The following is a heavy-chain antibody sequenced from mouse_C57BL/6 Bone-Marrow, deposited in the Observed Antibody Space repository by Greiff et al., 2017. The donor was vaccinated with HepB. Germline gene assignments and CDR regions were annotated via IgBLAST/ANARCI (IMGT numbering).Heavy chain of an antibody. D-gene: IGHD1-1*01. Sequence: EVQLQESGAELVRPGSSVKMSCKTSGYTFTSYGINWVKQRPGQGLEWIGYIYIGNGYTEYNEKFKGKATLTSDTSSSTAYMQLSSLTSEDSAIYFCAKFPLLLRYYAMDYWGQGTSVTVSS. CDR2: IYIGNGYT. J-gene: IGHJ4*01. V-gene: IGHV1-58*01. CDR3: AKFPLLLRYYAMDY. CDR1: GYTFTSYG.